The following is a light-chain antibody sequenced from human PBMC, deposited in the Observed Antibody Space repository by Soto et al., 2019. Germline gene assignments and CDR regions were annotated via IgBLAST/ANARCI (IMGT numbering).Light chain of an antibody. CDR1: QIIVSSY. V-gene: IGKV3-20*01. CDR2: GAS. CDR3: QQYNTSPRT. Sequence: EVVLTQSPGTPSLSPGERATLSCSASQIIVSSYLAWYQQKPGQAPRLLIYGASSRATGIPDRFSGGESGTEFTLTISRLEPEDFAVYYCQQYNTSPRTFGQGTKVDNK. J-gene: IGKJ1*01.